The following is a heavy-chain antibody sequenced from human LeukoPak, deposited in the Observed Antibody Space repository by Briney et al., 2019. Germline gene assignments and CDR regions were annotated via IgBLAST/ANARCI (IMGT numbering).Heavy chain of an antibody. CDR3: AKGTLTKTHGISWDPFDY. Sequence: GGSLRLSCAASGFTFSGYAMSWVRQAPGKGLAWVSAIGGPGFTTVYAASVKGRFTISRDNSQNTLYLQMNSLRAEDTAVYYCAKGTLTKTHGISWDPFDYWGQGTLVTVSS. CDR1: GFTFSGYA. D-gene: IGHD6-13*01. J-gene: IGHJ4*02. V-gene: IGHV3-23*01. CDR2: IGGPGFTT.